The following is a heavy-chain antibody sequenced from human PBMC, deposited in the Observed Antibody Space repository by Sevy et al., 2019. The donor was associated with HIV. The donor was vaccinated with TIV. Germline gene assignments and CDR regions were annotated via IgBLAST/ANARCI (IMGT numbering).Heavy chain of an antibody. CDR3: ARERSCGGACYRFDT. D-gene: IGHD2-21*02. J-gene: IGHJ4*02. CDR1: GFVFEDYG. CDR2: INWNGGST. V-gene: IGHV3-20*04. Sequence: GGSLRLSCAASGFVFEDYGMNWVRQAPGKGLECVSGINWNGGSTGYADSVKGRFTISRDNAKNSLYLQMNSLRAEDTAIYYCARERSCGGACYRFDTWGQGALVTVSS.